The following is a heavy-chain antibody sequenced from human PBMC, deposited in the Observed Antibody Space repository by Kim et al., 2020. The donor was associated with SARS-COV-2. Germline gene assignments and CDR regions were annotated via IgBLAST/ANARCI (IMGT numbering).Heavy chain of an antibody. Sequence: ASVKVSCKASGYTFTGYYMHWVRQAPGQGLEWMGWINPNSGGTNYAQKFQGRVTMTRDTSISTAYMELSRLRSDDTAVYYCARDDGIAARDFDYWGQGTLVTVSS. D-gene: IGHD6-6*01. V-gene: IGHV1-2*02. CDR3: ARDDGIAARDFDY. CDR2: INPNSGGT. J-gene: IGHJ4*02. CDR1: GYTFTGYY.